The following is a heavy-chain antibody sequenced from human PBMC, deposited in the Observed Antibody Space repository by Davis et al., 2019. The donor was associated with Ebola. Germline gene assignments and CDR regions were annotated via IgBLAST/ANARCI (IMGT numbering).Heavy chain of an antibody. Sequence: MPSETLSLTCTVSGGSISSGTYYWSWIRQYPGKGLEWIGNIYYSGSTYYNPSLKSRVTISVDTSKNNFSLKLRFVTAADTAVYYCARHVVYDYVWGSYRRENNFDYWGQGTLVTVSS. CDR2: IYYSGST. CDR1: GGSISSGTYY. J-gene: IGHJ4*02. D-gene: IGHD3-16*02. CDR3: ARHVVYDYVWGSYRRENNFDY. V-gene: IGHV4-31*03.